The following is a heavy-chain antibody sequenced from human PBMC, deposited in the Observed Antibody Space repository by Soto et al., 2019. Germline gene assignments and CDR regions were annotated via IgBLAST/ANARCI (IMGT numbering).Heavy chain of an antibody. Sequence: GGSLRLSCAASGFTFSSYSMNWVRQAPGKGLEWVSSISSSSSYIYYADSVKGRFTISRDNAKNSLYLQMNSLRAEDTAVYYCARVSTTVTTFDYWGQGTLVTVSS. CDR3: ARVSTTVTTFDY. CDR1: GFTFSSYS. J-gene: IGHJ4*02. V-gene: IGHV3-21*01. CDR2: ISSSSSYI. D-gene: IGHD4-17*01.